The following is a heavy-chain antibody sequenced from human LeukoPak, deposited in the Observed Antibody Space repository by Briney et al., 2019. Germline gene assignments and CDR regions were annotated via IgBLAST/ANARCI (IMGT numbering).Heavy chain of an antibody. CDR1: GFTFSNYA. CDR2: ISGGGVST. D-gene: IGHD6-6*01. J-gene: IGHJ4*02. V-gene: IGHV3-23*01. CDR3: ARLISSSARGYFDY. Sequence: GGSLRLSCAASGFTFSNYAMSWVRQAPGKGLEWVSAISGGGVSTYYADSVKGRFTISRDNSKNTLNLQMNSLRAEDTAVYYCARLISSSARGYFDYWGQGTLVTVST.